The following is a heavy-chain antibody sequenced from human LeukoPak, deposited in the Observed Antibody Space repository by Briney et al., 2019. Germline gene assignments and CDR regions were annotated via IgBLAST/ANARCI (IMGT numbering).Heavy chain of an antibody. CDR2: IYYSGST. CDR1: GGSISSGDYY. J-gene: IGHJ6*02. V-gene: IGHV4-30-4*01. Sequence: SETLSLTCTVSGGSISSGDYYWSWIRQPPGKGLEWIGYIYYSGSTYYSPSLKSRVTISVDTSKNQFSLKLSSVTAADTAVYYCARDLSSDPYYYYGMDVWGQGTTVTVSS. CDR3: ARDLSSDPYYYYGMDV.